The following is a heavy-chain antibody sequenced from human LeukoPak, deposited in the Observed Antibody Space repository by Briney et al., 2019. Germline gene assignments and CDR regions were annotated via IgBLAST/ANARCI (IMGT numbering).Heavy chain of an antibody. D-gene: IGHD6-13*01. CDR2: INPSGGST. CDR3: AMIGQQQLDDAFDI. V-gene: IGHV1-46*01. CDR1: GYTFTSYY. Sequence: GASVKVSCKASGYTFTSYYMHWVRQAPGQGLEWMGIINPSGGSTSYAQKFQDRVTITRDRSMSTAYMELSSLRSEDTAMYYCAMIGQQQLDDAFDIWGQGTMVTVSS. J-gene: IGHJ3*02.